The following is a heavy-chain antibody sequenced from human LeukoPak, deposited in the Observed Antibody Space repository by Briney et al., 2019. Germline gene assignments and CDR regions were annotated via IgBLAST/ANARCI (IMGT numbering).Heavy chain of an antibody. CDR2: ISGSGGST. CDR1: GFSVSNNY. V-gene: IGHV3-23*01. CDR3: AKEMYYYDRLHDY. J-gene: IGHJ4*02. Sequence: PGGSLRLSCAASGFSVSNNYMSWVRQAPGKGLEWVSAISGSGGSTYYADSVKGRFTISRDNSKNTLYLQMNSLRAEDTAVYYCAKEMYYYDRLHDYWGQGTLVTVSS. D-gene: IGHD3-22*01.